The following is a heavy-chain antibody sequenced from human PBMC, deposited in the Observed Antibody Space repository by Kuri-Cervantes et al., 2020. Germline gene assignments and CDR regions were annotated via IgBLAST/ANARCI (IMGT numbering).Heavy chain of an antibody. CDR1: GFTFSSYS. D-gene: IGHD6-19*01. CDR3: ASQYSSGWFPWRAPVDVFRGMDV. V-gene: IGHV3-48*01. Sequence: ETLSLTCAASGFTFSSYSMNWVRQAPGKGLEWVSYISSSSSTIYYADSVKGRFIISRDNAKNSLYLQMSSLRAEDTAVYYCASQYSSGWFPWRAPVDVFRGMDVWGQGTTVTVSS. CDR2: ISSSSSTI. J-gene: IGHJ6*02.